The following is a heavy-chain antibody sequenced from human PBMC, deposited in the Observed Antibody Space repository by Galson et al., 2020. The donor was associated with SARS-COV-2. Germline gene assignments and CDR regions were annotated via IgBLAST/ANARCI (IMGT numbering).Heavy chain of an antibody. CDR1: GGSIRSFY. D-gene: IGHD2-15*01. Sequence: SETLSLTCTVSGGSIRSFYWSWVRQSPGKGLEWIGNIYYTGNIQYNPSLNSRVTISVDTAKGQFSLRLSSVTAADTGIYYCVRDTPNYGMDVWGQGTTVTVS. CDR2: IYYTGNI. J-gene: IGHJ6*02. V-gene: IGHV4-59*08. CDR3: VRDTPNYGMDV.